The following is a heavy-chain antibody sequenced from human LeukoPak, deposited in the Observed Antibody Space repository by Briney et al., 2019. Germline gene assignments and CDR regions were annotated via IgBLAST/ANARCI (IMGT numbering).Heavy chain of an antibody. CDR3: AKDSDVVVVAAKDY. V-gene: IGHV3-21*04. J-gene: IGHJ4*02. CDR2: ISSSSSYI. D-gene: IGHD2-15*01. Sequence: KPGGSLRLSCAASGFTFSSYSMNWVRQAPGKGLEWVSSISSSSSYIYYADSVKGRFTISRDNAKNSLYLQMNSLRAEDTAVYYCAKDSDVVVVAAKDYWGQGTLVTVSS. CDR1: GFTFSSYS.